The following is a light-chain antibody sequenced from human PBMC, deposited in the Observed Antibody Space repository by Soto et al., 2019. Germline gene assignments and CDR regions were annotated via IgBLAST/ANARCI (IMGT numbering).Light chain of an antibody. Sequence: DIQMTQSPSTLSASVGDRVTITCRASQRISSWLAWYQQKPGKAPKLLIYKASSLESGVPSRFSGSGSGTEFTLTISSLQPDDFGTYYYQQYNSYSWTFGQGTKVE. CDR1: QRISSW. CDR2: KAS. CDR3: QQYNSYSWT. V-gene: IGKV1-5*03. J-gene: IGKJ1*01.